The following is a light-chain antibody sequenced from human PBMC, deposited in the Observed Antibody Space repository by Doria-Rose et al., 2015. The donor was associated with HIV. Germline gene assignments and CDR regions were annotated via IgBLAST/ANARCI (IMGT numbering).Light chain of an antibody. Sequence: TQSPGTLSLSPGERATLSCRASQSFSSTYLAWYQQKPGQAPSLLIYDGSTRATGIPDRFSASGSGTDCTLTINRLESEDFALYYCHQYGTSWTFGQGTKVEI. CDR1: QSFSSTY. CDR3: HQYGTSWT. V-gene: IGKV3-20*01. J-gene: IGKJ1*01. CDR2: DGS.